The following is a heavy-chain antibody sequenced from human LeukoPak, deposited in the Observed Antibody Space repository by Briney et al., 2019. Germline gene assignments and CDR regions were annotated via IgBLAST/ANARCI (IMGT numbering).Heavy chain of an antibody. Sequence: PSETLSLTCTVSGGSISSYYWSWIRQPPGKGLEWIGYIYYSGSTYYHPSLRSRVTISLDTSKNQCSLKLNAVTAAETAVYYCARSSEGRYYYDSSGFSYYYYYMDVWGKGTTVTISS. CDR1: GGSISSYY. V-gene: IGHV4-59*01. CDR3: ARSSEGRYYYDSSGFSYYYYYMDV. D-gene: IGHD3-22*01. CDR2: IYYSGST. J-gene: IGHJ6*03.